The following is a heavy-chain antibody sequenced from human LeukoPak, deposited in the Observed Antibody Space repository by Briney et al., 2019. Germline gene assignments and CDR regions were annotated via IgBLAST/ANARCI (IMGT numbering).Heavy chain of an antibody. CDR2: MNPNSGNT. CDR1: GYTFTNYD. J-gene: IGHJ4*02. CDR3: TRCVTPRTYCYDY. V-gene: IGHV1-8*03. D-gene: IGHD4-23*01. Sequence: ASVKVSCKASGYTFTNYDINWVRQDTGQGLEWMGWMNPNSGNTGYAQKFQGRVTITRNTSISTAYMELSSLRSEDTALYYCTRCVTPRTYCYDYWGQGTLVTVSS.